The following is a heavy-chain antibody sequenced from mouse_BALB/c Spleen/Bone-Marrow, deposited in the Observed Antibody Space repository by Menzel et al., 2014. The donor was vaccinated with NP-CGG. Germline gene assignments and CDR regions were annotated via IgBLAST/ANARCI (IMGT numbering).Heavy chain of an antibody. V-gene: IGHV14-3*02. CDR2: IDPANGNT. Sequence: EVKLMESGAELVKPGASVKLSCTASGFNIKDTYMHWVKQRPEQGLEWIGRIDPANGNTKYDPKFQGKATITADTSSNTAYLQLSSLTSEDTAVYYCARGLLRYYYAMDYWGQGTSVTVSS. J-gene: IGHJ4*01. CDR3: ARGLLRYYYAMDY. D-gene: IGHD2-3*01. CDR1: GFNIKDTY.